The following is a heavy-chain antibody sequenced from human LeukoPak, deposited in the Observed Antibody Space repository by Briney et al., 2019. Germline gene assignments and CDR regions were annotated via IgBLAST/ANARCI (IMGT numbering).Heavy chain of an antibody. J-gene: IGHJ3*02. CDR2: ISWNSGSI. Sequence: PGGTLRLSCAASGFTFDGYTMHWVRQAPGKDLEWVSGISWNSGSIGYADSVKGRFTISRDNAKNSLYLQMNSLRAEDMALYYCAKGDGSSWSAAFDIWGQGTMVTVS. CDR1: GFTFDGYT. CDR3: AKGDGSSWSAAFDI. D-gene: IGHD6-13*01. V-gene: IGHV3-9*03.